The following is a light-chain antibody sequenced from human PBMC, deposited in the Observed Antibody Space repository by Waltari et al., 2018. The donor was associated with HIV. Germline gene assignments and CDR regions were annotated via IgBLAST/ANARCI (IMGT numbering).Light chain of an antibody. CDR2: ENT. J-gene: IGLJ1*01. CDR3: QCYEDTSYD. Sequence: NFMLTQPHSVSESPGKTVTISCTRSFGSISCNFVQLYQPPPGTFPTTIIYENTQRPSGVPDLFSASIDSSSNSASHTNSERKAEDEAEYKCQCYEDTSYDFGAGTKVTVL. V-gene: IGLV6-57*01. CDR1: FGSISCNF.